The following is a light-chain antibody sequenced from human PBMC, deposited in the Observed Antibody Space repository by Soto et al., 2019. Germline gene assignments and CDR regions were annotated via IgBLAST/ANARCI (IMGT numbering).Light chain of an antibody. J-gene: IGKJ1*01. CDR3: QQYGSSPRT. CDR2: DAT. CDR1: QSTSSRY. V-gene: IGKV3-20*01. Sequence: EIVMTQSPATLSVSPGERATLSCRASQSTSSRYLAWYQQKPGQAPRLLIYDATTRATGIPDRFSGSGSGTDFTLTISRLEPEDFAVYYCQQYGSSPRTFGQGTKVDIK.